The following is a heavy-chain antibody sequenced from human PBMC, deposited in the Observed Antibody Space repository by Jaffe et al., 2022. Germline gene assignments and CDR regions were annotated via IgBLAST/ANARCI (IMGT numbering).Heavy chain of an antibody. CDR2: IDGTGDST. Sequence: EEQLLESGGALIQPGGSLRLSCAASGFPFSKRSMTWVRQAPGKGLEWVSTIDGTGDSTYYADSVKGRFSISRDNSKNTLYLQMNSLGAEDTAVYYCAKHLPGYYYYMDVWGKGTTVTVSS. CDR1: GFPFSKRS. V-gene: IGHV3-23*01. CDR3: AKHLPGYYYYMDV. J-gene: IGHJ6*03.